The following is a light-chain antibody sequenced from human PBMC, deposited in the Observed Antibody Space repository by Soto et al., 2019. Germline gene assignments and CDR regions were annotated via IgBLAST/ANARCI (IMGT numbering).Light chain of an antibody. Sequence: DIQMTQSPSTLSASVGDRVVVTCRASQSISNWLAWYQQKPGKAPKLLIYDASTLESGVPSRFRGSGSGTEFTLTINNLQTDDFATYYCQHYNSFSLTFGPGTKVDIK. CDR2: DAS. J-gene: IGKJ1*01. V-gene: IGKV1-5*01. CDR3: QHYNSFSLT. CDR1: QSISNW.